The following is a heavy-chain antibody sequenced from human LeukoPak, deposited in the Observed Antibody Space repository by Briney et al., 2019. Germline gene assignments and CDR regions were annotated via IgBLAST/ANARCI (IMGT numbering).Heavy chain of an antibody. V-gene: IGHV1-2*02. J-gene: IGHJ3*02. CDR2: INPNSGDS. CDR1: GYKFTGYY. D-gene: IGHD6-19*01. CDR3: ARGRGRVAGTVKINDAFDI. Sequence: ASVKVSCKASGYKFTGYYMHWVRQAPGQGLEWMGWINPNSGDSHHAQKFQGRVTMTRDTSISTAYMELSRLRSDDTAVYYCARGRGRVAGTVKINDAFDIWGQGTMVTVSS.